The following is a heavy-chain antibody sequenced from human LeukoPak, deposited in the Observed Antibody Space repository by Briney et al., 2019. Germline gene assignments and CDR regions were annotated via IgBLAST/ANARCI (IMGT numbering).Heavy chain of an antibody. J-gene: IGHJ6*02. Sequence: ASVKVSCKDSGYTFTSYDINWVRQATGQGLEWMGWMNPNSGNTGYAQKFQGRVTMTRNTSISTAYMELSSLRSEDTAVYYCARGGGHWRWLVDRRFFSDYYYYGMDVWGQGTTVTVSS. CDR2: MNPNSGNT. CDR3: ARGGGHWRWLVDRRFFSDYYYYGMDV. CDR1: GYTFTSYD. V-gene: IGHV1-8*01. D-gene: IGHD6-19*01.